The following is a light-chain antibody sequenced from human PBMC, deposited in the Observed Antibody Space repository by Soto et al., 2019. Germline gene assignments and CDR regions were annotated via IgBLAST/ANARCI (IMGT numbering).Light chain of an antibody. CDR2: DAY. CDR1: QSFRGL. CDR3: QQRPMWPIT. Sequence: EVVLTQSPDTLSLYQGERDTVSCRASQSFRGLLAWYQQKPGQAPRLLIYDAYNRATGIPPRFSGSGSGTDFTLTISSLEPEDSAVYYCQQRPMWPITFGQGTRLEIK. J-gene: IGKJ5*01. V-gene: IGKV3-11*01.